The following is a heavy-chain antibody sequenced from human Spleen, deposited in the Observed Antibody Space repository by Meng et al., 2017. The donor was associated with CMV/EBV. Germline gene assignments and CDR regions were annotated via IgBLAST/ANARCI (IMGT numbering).Heavy chain of an antibody. CDR2: IKPKADGATT. CDR1: GITFNKAC. Sequence: GESLKISCAASGITFNKACMGWVRQAPGKGLEWLGRIKPKADGATTDYAAPVKGRFTISRDDSTRTLYLQMSSLKSEDTAVYYCTTTPDRGAYYYDSRDGNAFEIWGQGTMVTVSS. V-gene: IGHV3-15*01. CDR3: TTTPDRGAYYYDSRDGNAFEI. D-gene: IGHD3-22*01. J-gene: IGHJ3*02.